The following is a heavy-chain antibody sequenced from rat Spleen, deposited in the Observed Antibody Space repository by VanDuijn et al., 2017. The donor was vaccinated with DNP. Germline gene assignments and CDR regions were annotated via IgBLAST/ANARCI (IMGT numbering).Heavy chain of an antibody. V-gene: IGHV5-17*01. CDR3: ARDGGGPFDY. J-gene: IGHJ2*01. CDR2: ISDDGDRT. D-gene: IGHD1-11*01. CDR1: GFIFSDYA. Sequence: EVHLVESGGGLVQVGRSLKISCAASGFIFSDYAMAWVRQAPGTGLDWVATISDDGDRTYYRDSVKGRFTLSRDIAKNTLHLQMNSLRSEDTATYYCARDGGGPFDYWGQGVMVTVSS.